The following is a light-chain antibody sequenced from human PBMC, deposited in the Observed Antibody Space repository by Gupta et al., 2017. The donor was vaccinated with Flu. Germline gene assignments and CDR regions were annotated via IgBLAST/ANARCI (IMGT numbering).Light chain of an antibody. CDR1: QSVSSSY. CDR2: GAS. J-gene: IGKJ4*01. V-gene: IGKV3-20*01. CDR3: QQYGNSPLT. Sequence: ERATLSCRASQSVSSSYLAWYQQQPGQAPRLLIYGASSRATGIPDRFSGSGSGTDFTLTISRLEPEDFAVYYCQQYGNSPLTFGGGTKVEI.